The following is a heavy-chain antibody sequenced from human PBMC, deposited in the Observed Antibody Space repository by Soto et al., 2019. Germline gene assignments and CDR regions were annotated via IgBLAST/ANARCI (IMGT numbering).Heavy chain of an antibody. V-gene: IGHV5-51*01. CDR2: IYPGDSDT. J-gene: IGHJ6*02. CDR3: ARQGSNGAYYYYSMDV. CDR1: GYRFSSYW. D-gene: IGHD2-8*01. Sequence: GESLKISCKGSGYRFSSYWIAWVRQMPGKVLEWMGIIYPGDSDTIYSPSFQGQVTFSADKSTSTAYLQWSSLKASDSAMYYCARQGSNGAYYYYSMDVWGXGTTVTVSS.